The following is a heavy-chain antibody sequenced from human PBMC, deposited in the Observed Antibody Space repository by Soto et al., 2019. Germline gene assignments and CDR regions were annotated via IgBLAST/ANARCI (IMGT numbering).Heavy chain of an antibody. V-gene: IGHV3-7*01. CDR1: GFSFSSFW. CDR3: SRSLNS. Sequence: GGSLRLSCAASGFSFSSFWMDWVRQAPGKGLEWVANISPDGGEKHYVDSVKGRFTISRDNAKNSLYLQMSSLTAEDSALYYCSRSLNSWGQGTQVTVSS. CDR2: ISPDGGEK. J-gene: IGHJ5*02.